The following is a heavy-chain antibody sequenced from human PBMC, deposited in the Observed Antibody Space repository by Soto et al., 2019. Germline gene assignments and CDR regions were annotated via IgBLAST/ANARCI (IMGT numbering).Heavy chain of an antibody. CDR2: MGGANGDT. D-gene: IGHD6-19*01. J-gene: IGHJ6*02. CDR1: GFIFSNYA. Sequence: EVQMLESGGGLVQPGGSLRLSCAASGFIFSNYAMSWVRQAPGKGLEWVAGMGGANGDTYYADSVRGRFAISRDNSKSTLFLQMNSLRAEDTAVYYCARVAVAGYYYYYGMDVWGQGTTVTVSS. CDR3: ARVAVAGYYYYYGMDV. V-gene: IGHV3-23*01.